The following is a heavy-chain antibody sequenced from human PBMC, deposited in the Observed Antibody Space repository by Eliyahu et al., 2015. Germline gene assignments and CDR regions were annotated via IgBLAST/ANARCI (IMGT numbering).Heavy chain of an antibody. V-gene: IGHV3-33*01. J-gene: IGHJ5*02. CDR1: GLSFSSXG. Sequence: QEQLVESGGGVVQPGRSLRLSCAAXGLSFSSXGMHWVRQAPGKGLEWVAVIWYDGSKKYYADSVKGRFTISRDNFENTLYLQMNNLRAEDTAVYYCARDAGDGSHYRFDPWGQGTLVTVSS. D-gene: IGHD1-26*01. CDR3: ARDAGDGSHYRFDP. CDR2: IWYDGSKK.